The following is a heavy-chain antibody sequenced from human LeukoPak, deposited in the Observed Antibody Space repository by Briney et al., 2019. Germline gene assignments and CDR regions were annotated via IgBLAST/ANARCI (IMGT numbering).Heavy chain of an antibody. CDR3: ARDRLTNDAFDI. V-gene: IGHV3-74*01. Sequence: GGSLRLSCAASGFTFNSYWMHWVRHAPGKGLVWVSRINSDGSGTSDADFVKGRFTISRDNSKNTLYLQMNSLRAEDTAMYYCARDRLTNDAFDIWGQGSMVTVSS. CDR2: INSDGSGT. D-gene: IGHD2-8*01. J-gene: IGHJ3*02. CDR1: GFTFNSYW.